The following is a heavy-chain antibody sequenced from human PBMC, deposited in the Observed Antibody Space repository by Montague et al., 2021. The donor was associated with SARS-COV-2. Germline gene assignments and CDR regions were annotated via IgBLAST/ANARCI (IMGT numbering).Heavy chain of an antibody. CDR2: IDWDDDK. D-gene: IGHD5-24*01. V-gene: IGHV2-70*11. J-gene: IGHJ6*02. Sequence: PALVKPTQTLTLTCTFSGFSLSTSGMCVSWIRQPPGKALEWLARIDWDDDKYYSTSLKTRLTISKDTSKNQVVLTMTNMDPVDTATYYCARTNYKPLTPNYYYYGMDVWGQGTTVTVSS. CDR3: ARTNYKPLTPNYYYYGMDV. CDR1: GFSLSTSGMC.